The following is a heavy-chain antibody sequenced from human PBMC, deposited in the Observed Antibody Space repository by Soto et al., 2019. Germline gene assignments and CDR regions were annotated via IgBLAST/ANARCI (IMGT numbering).Heavy chain of an antibody. J-gene: IGHJ1*01. CDR2: IYYSGST. CDR1: VGSISSYY. Sequence: SDTLSLTCTVSVGSISSYYWSWIRQPPGKGLEWIGYIYYSGSTNYNPSLKSRVTISVDTSKNQFSLKLSSVTAADTAVYYCAAQTGYDYVLRYYFQHWDQGTLVTVSS. D-gene: IGHD3-16*01. V-gene: IGHV4-59*07. CDR3: AAQTGYDYVLRYYFQH.